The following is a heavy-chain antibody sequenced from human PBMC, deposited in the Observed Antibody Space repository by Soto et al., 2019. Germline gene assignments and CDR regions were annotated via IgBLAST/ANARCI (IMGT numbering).Heavy chain of an antibody. CDR3: ARGGTDYGGNSDY. D-gene: IGHD4-17*01. J-gene: IGHJ4*02. V-gene: IGHV3-33*01. Sequence: QVQLVESGGGVVQPGRSLRLSCAASGFTFSSYGMHWVRQAPGKGLEWVAVIWYDGSNQYYADSVKGRFTISRDNSKNTLYLQMNSLRAEDTAVYYCARGGTDYGGNSDYWGQGTLVTVSS. CDR2: IWYDGSNQ. CDR1: GFTFSSYG.